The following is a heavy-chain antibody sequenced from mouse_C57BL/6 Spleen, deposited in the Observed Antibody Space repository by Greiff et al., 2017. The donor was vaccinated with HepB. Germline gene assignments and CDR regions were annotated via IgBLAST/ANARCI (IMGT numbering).Heavy chain of an antibody. V-gene: IGHV1-55*01. Sequence: VKQRPGQGLEWIGDIYPGSGSTNYNEKFKSKATLTVDTSSSTAYMQLSSLTSEDSAVYYCARRGFITTVVAGFDYWGQGTTLTVSS. CDR3: ARRGFITTVVAGFDY. CDR2: IYPGSGST. J-gene: IGHJ2*01. D-gene: IGHD1-1*01.